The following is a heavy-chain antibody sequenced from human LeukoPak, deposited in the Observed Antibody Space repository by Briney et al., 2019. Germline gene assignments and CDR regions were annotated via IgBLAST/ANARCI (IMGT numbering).Heavy chain of an antibody. Sequence: GGSLRLSCAASGFTSSSYAMSWVRQAPGKGLEWVSAISGSGGSTYYADSVKGRFTISRDNSKNTLYLQMNSLRAEDTAVYYCAKVLSNSSGYPYYFDYWGQGTLVTVSS. J-gene: IGHJ4*02. V-gene: IGHV3-23*01. CDR3: AKVLSNSSGYPYYFDY. D-gene: IGHD3-22*01. CDR2: ISGSGGST. CDR1: GFTSSSYA.